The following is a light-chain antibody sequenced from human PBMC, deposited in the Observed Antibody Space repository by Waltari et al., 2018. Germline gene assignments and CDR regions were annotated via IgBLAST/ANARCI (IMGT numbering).Light chain of an antibody. CDR2: GNS. Sequence: QSGLTQPPSVSAAPGQRVTISRTGSSSNIGAGYDVHWYQLLPGTAPKLLIYGNSNRPSGVPDRFSGSKSGTSASLAITGLQAEDEAGYYCQSYDSSLSGSVFGGGTKLTVL. J-gene: IGLJ2*01. CDR1: SSNIGAGYD. V-gene: IGLV1-40*01. CDR3: QSYDSSLSGSV.